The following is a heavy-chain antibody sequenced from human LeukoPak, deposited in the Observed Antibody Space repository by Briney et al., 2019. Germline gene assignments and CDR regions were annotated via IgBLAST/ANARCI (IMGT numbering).Heavy chain of an antibody. V-gene: IGHV4-59*01. CDR1: GGSISSYY. D-gene: IGHD3-22*01. CDR3: ARGSVYYYDSSGGFDY. Sequence: PSETLSLTCTVSGGSISSYYWSWLRQPPGKGVEWIGYIYYSGSTNYNPSLKSRVTISVDTSKNQFSLKLSSVTAADTAVYYCARGSVYYYDSSGGFDYWGQGTLVTVSS. J-gene: IGHJ4*02. CDR2: IYYSGST.